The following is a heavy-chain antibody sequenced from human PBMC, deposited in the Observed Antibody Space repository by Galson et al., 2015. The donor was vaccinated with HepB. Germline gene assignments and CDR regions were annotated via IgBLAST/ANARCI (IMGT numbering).Heavy chain of an antibody. D-gene: IGHD3-22*01. Sequence: SLRLSCAGSGFIISNYAMHWVRQAPGKGLEYVSAIDGNGRSTYYADSVKGRFIISRDNSKNTLYLQMSSVRTEDTAVYYCVGRDSSGLWGKGALVTVSS. CDR3: VGRDSSGL. CDR2: IDGNGRST. V-gene: IGHV3-64D*06. J-gene: IGHJ4*02. CDR1: GFIISNYA.